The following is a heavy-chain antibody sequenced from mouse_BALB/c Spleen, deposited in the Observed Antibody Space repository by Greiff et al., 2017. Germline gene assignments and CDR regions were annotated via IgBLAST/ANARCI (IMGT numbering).Heavy chain of an antibody. J-gene: IGHJ3*01. Sequence: EVKLMESGPGLVKPSQSLSLTCTVTGYSITSDYAWNWIRQFPGNKLEWMGYISYSGSTSYNPSLKSRISITRDTSKNQFFLQLNSVTTEDTATYYCARVDGYDGAFAYWGQGTLVTVSA. CDR3: ARVDGYDGAFAY. D-gene: IGHD2-2*01. V-gene: IGHV3-2*02. CDR2: ISYSGST. CDR1: GYSITSDYA.